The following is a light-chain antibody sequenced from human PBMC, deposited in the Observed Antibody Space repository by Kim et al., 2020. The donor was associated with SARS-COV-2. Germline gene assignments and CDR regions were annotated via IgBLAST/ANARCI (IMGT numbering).Light chain of an antibody. J-gene: IGKJ5*01. CDR1: QDIRND. CDR2: GAY. CDR3: LQHSTYPIT. Sequence: ATVGDRVTITCRASQDIRNDLGWFQQNPRRAPKRLIYGAYSLQRVVPSMFSCSGSGTEFTLPICSVQPEDFATYFCLQHSTYPITFGQGTRLEIK. V-gene: IGKV1-17*01.